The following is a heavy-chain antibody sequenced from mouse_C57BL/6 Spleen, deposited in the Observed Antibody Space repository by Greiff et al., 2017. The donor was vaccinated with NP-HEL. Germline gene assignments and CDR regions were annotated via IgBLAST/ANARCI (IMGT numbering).Heavy chain of an antibody. J-gene: IGHJ4*01. D-gene: IGHD1-1*01. Sequence: VQLQQSGAELAKPGASVKLSCKASGYTFTSYWMHWVKQRPGQGLEWIGYINPSSGYTKYNQKFKDKATLTADKSSRTAYMQLSSLTYEDSAVYYCARFTTDAMDYWGQGTSVTVSS. CDR2: INPSSGYT. V-gene: IGHV1-7*01. CDR1: GYTFTSYW. CDR3: ARFTTDAMDY.